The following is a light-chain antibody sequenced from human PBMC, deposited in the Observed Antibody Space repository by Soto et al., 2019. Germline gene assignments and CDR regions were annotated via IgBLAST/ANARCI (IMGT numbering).Light chain of an antibody. CDR3: QVWDSSSDPHNYV. CDR1: NIGSKS. Sequence: SYELTQPPSVSVAPGKTARITCGGNNIGSKSVHWYQQKPGQAPVLVIYYDSDRPSGIPERFSGSNSGNTATLTISRVEAGYEADHYCQVWDSSSDPHNYVFGSGTKLTVL. V-gene: IGLV3-21*04. CDR2: YDS. J-gene: IGLJ1*01.